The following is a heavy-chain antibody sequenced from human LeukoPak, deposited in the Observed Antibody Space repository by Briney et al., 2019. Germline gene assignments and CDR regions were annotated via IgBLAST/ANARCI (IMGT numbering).Heavy chain of an antibody. CDR2: ISWDGGST. CDR1: GFTFDDYA. V-gene: IGHV3-43D*04. J-gene: IGHJ4*02. D-gene: IGHD2-2*02. Sequence: GGSLRLSCAASGFTFDDYAMHWVRQAPGKGLEWVALISWDGGSTYYADSVKGRFTISRDNSKNSLYLQMNSLRAEDTALYYCAKDSRGVVPAAIDYWRPGTLVTVSS. CDR3: AKDSRGVVPAAIDY.